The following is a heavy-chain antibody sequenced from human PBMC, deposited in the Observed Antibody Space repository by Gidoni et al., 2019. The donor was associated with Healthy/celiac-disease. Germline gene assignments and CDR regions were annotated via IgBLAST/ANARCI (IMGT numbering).Heavy chain of an antibody. J-gene: IGHJ3*02. CDR2: IKQDGSEK. CDR1: GFTFSSYW. Sequence: EVQLVESGGGLVQPGGSLRLSCAASGFTFSSYWMSWVRQAPGKGLEWVANIKQDGSEKYYVDSVKGRFTISRDNAKNSLYLQMNSLRAEDTAVYYCARDGLMGRGGYYGSGTPGAFDIWGQGTMVTVSS. D-gene: IGHD3-10*01. V-gene: IGHV3-7*01. CDR3: ARDGLMGRGGYYGSGTPGAFDI.